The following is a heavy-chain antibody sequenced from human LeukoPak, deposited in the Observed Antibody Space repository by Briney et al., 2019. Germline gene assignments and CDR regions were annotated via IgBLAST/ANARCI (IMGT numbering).Heavy chain of an antibody. Sequence: PSETLSLTCTVSGGSISSYYWSWIRQPPGKGLEWIGYIYYSGSTNYNPSLKSRVTISVDTSKNQFSLKLSSVTAADTAVYYCARDLPTGDETPWYFDLWGRGTLVTVSS. J-gene: IGHJ2*01. CDR1: GGSISSYY. CDR3: ARDLPTGDETPWYFDL. CDR2: IYYSGST. V-gene: IGHV4-59*01. D-gene: IGHD7-27*01.